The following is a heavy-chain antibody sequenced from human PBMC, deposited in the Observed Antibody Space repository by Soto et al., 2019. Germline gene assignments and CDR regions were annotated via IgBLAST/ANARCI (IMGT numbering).Heavy chain of an antibody. J-gene: IGHJ5*02. CDR3: ARMATFGSLNWFDP. Sequence: ASVKVSCKASGYSFTNNDVTWVRQATGQGLEWMGWMNPGSGDTGYAQKFQGRVTMTRDISIATAYMELSSLRSDDTAIYFCARMATFGSLNWFDPWGQGTLVTVSS. V-gene: IGHV1-8*01. CDR1: GYSFTNND. D-gene: IGHD3-16*01. CDR2: MNPGSGDT.